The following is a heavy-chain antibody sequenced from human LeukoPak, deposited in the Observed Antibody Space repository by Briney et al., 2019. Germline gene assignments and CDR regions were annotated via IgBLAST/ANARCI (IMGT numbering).Heavy chain of an antibody. CDR1: GYTFSGYY. J-gene: IGHJ4*02. Sequence: ASVKVSCQASGYTFSGYYMHWLRQAPGQGLEWMGWINPNSGGTKYAQKFQGRVTMTRDTSISTAYMELSRLRSDDTAVYYCATEVTDWGQGTLVTVSS. CDR3: ATEVTD. CDR2: INPNSGGT. D-gene: IGHD5-18*01. V-gene: IGHV1-2*02.